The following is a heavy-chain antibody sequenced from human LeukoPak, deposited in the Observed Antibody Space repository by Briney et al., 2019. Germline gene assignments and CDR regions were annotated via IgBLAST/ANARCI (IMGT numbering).Heavy chain of an antibody. D-gene: IGHD3-22*01. V-gene: IGHV4-39*07. Sequence: PSETLSLTCIVSGGSLSSSSYYWGWIRQPPGRGLEWIGSIYYSGSTYYNPSLKSRVTISVDTSKNQFSLKLSSVTAADTALYYWARAGDYYGSSGYYQEPIDYWGQGTLVTVSS. J-gene: IGHJ4*02. CDR3: ARAGDYYGSSGYYQEPIDY. CDR1: GGSLSSSSYY. CDR2: IYYSGST.